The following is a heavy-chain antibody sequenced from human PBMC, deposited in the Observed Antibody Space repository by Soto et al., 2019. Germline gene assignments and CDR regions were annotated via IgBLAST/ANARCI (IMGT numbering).Heavy chain of an antibody. V-gene: IGHV2-70*01. CDR1: GFSLSTSGMC. J-gene: IGHJ3*02. CDR2: IDWDDDK. Sequence: SGPRLVNPTQTLTLTCTFSGFSLSTSGMCVSWIRQPPGKALEWLALIDWDDDKYYSTSLKTRLTIPKDTSKNQVDLTMTNMDPVDIATYDCALRKRGSKTICRVEFDMWGQGAMVAVSS. D-gene: IGHD1-26*01. CDR3: ALRKRGSKTICRVEFDM.